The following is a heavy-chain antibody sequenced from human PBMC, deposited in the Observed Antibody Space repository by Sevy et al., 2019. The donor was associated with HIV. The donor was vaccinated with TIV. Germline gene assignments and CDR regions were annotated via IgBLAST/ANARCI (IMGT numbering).Heavy chain of an antibody. CDR2: VTH. CDR1: GGSFSGFS. CDR3: ARGVEGVVPSPIIGLGPWAKYWSFDL. D-gene: IGHD2-2*02. V-gene: IGHV4-34*01. Sequence: SETLSLTCAVSGGSFSGFSWNWIRQPPGKGLEWIGEVTHYSPSLKSRATISLYTSKNQFSLKLHSVTAADTALYFCARGVEGVVPSPIIGLGPWAKYWSFDLWGRGTLVTISS. J-gene: IGHJ2*01.